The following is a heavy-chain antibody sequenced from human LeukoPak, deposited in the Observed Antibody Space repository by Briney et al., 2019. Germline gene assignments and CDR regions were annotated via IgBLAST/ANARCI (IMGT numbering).Heavy chain of an antibody. Sequence: GGSLRLSCAASGFTVSSNYMSWVRQAPGKGLEWVSVIYSGGSTYYADSVKGRFTISRDNSKNTLYLQMNSLTAEDTAVYYCVRDGYSYGFMLAFDIWGLGTRVTVSS. CDR1: GFTVSSNY. CDR2: IYSGGST. CDR3: VRDGYSYGFMLAFDI. D-gene: IGHD5-18*01. J-gene: IGHJ3*02. V-gene: IGHV3-53*01.